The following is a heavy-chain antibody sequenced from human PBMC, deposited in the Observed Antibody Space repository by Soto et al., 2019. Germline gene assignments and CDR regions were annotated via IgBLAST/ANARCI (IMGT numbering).Heavy chain of an antibody. V-gene: IGHV3-30*18. CDR1: GFSISDYG. J-gene: IGHJ6*02. CDR3: AKGAGDRLSLGMDV. D-gene: IGHD1-26*01. CDR2: ISYDGSNT. Sequence: PGGSLRLSCAASGFSISDYGMEWVRQAPGKGLEWVALISYDGSNTYYADSVKGRFTISRDNSKDTLFLQMTGLRREDTAVYYCAKGAGDRLSLGMDVWGQGTTVTSP.